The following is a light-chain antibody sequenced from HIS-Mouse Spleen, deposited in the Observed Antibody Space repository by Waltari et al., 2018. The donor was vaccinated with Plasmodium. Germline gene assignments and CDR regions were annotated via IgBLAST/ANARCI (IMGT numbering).Light chain of an antibody. J-gene: IGLJ3*02. V-gene: IGLV5-37*01. Sequence: PVLTQPPSSSASPGESARLTCTLPSDINVGSYNIYWYQQKSGSPPRYLLYYYSDSDKGQGSGVPSRFSGSKEASANTGILLISGLQSEDEADYYCMIWPSNASGVFGGGTKLTVL. CDR3: MIWPSNASGV. CDR2: YYSDSDK. CDR1: SDINVGSYN.